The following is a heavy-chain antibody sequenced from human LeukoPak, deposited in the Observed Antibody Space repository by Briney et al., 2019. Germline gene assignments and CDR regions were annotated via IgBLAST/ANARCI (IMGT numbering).Heavy chain of an antibody. Sequence: GASVKVSCKASGYTFTSYGISWVRQAPGQGLEWMGWISAYNGNTNYAQKLQGRVTMTTDTSTSTAYMELRSLRSDDTAVYYCARSRRTGREGGDFGYWGQGTLVTVSS. CDR2: ISAYNGNT. V-gene: IGHV1-18*01. D-gene: IGHD1-1*01. J-gene: IGHJ4*02. CDR3: ARSRRTGREGGDFGY. CDR1: GYTFTSYG.